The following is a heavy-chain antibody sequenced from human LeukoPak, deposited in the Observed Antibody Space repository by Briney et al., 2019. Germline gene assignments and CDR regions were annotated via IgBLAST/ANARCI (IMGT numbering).Heavy chain of an antibody. CDR2: ISYDGSNK. D-gene: IGHD3-10*01. CDR1: GFTFSGYG. V-gene: IGHV3-30*18. J-gene: IGHJ4*02. CDR3: AKDWRWFGELYYFDY. Sequence: GGSLRLSCAASGFTFSGYGMHWVRQAPGKGLEWVAVISYDGSNKYYADSVKGRFTISRDNSKNTLYLQMNSLRAEDTAVYYCAKDWRWFGELYYFDYWGQGTLVTVSS.